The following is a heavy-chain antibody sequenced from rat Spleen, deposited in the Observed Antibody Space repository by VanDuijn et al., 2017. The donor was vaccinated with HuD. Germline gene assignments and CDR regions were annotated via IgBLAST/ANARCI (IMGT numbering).Heavy chain of an antibody. D-gene: IGHD4-3*01. CDR2: INTDGGST. Sequence: EVQLVESGGGLVQPGRSLKLSCAASGFTFSSYWMYWIRQAPGKGLEWVSSINTDGGSTYYPDSVKGRFTISRDNAKSTLYLQMNSLRSEDTATYYCARQDNSGYGDWFAYWGQGTLVTVSS. V-gene: IGHV5-58*01. J-gene: IGHJ3*01. CDR1: GFTFSSYW. CDR3: ARQDNSGYGDWFAY.